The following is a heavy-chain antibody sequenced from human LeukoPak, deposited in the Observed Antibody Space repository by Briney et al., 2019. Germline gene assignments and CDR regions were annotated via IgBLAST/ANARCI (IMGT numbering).Heavy chain of an antibody. J-gene: IGHJ4*02. Sequence: GGSLRLSCAASGFTVSSNYLGWVRQAPGKGLEWVSVIYTDGRTYSADSMKGRFTLSRDNSKNTLYLQMSSLRAEDTAVYYCARRRAASWSFDSWGQGTLVTVSS. CDR1: GFTVSSNY. V-gene: IGHV3-66*04. CDR2: IYTDGRT. CDR3: ARRRAASWSFDS. D-gene: IGHD6-13*01.